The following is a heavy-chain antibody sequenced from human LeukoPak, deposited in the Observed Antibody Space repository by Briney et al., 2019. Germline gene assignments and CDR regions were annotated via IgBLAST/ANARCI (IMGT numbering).Heavy chain of an antibody. J-gene: IGHJ4*02. CDR1: GFTFSSYA. CDR2: ISGSGGST. Sequence: GGSLRLSCAASGFTFSSYAMSWVRQAPGKGLEWVSAISGSGGSTYYADSVKGRFTISRDDSKNTLYLQMNSLRAEDTAVYYCAKDRNRWGLTPPFDYWGQGTLVTVSS. D-gene: IGHD1-14*01. CDR3: AKDRNRWGLTPPFDY. V-gene: IGHV3-23*01.